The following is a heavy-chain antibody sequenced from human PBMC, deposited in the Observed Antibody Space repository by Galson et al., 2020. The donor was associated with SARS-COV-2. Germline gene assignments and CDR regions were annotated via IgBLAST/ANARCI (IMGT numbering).Heavy chain of an antibody. Sequence: GGSLRLSCPASGFTFSNYGMHWVRQAPGKGLEWVAVISYDGSNKYYADSVKGRFTISRDNSKNTLYLQMNSLRTEDTAVYYCAKDGRLRPAAGTTYYYYGMDVWGQGTTVTVSS. CDR3: AKDGRLRPAAGTTYYYYGMDV. CDR1: GFTFSNYG. D-gene: IGHD6-13*01. CDR2: ISYDGSNK. V-gene: IGHV3-30*18. J-gene: IGHJ6*02.